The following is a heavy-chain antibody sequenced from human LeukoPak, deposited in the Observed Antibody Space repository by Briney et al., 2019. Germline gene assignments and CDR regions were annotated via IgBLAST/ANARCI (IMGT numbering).Heavy chain of an antibody. CDR1: GFTVSSNY. CDR2: IYSGGST. Sequence: GGSLRLSCAASGFTVSSNYMSWVRQAPGKGLEWVSVIYSGGSTYYADSVKGRFTISRDNSKNTLYLQMNSLRAEDTAVYYCARDTVGYSYVSDIWGQGTMVTVSS. J-gene: IGHJ3*02. V-gene: IGHV3-66*01. CDR3: ARDTVGYSYVSDI. D-gene: IGHD5-18*01.